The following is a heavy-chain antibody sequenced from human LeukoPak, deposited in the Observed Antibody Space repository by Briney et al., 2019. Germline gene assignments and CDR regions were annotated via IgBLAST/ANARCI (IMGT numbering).Heavy chain of an antibody. Sequence: GGPLRLSCAAFGFIFHNAWMTWVRQAPGKGLEWVGRIKSNPDGGTADYAAPVKGRFIISRDDSKNTLYLQLNSLKTEDTAVYYCPTLSYDVHYWGQGTLVTASS. CDR3: PTLSYDVHY. D-gene: IGHD3-3*01. V-gene: IGHV3-15*05. J-gene: IGHJ4*02. CDR2: IKSNPDGGTA. CDR1: GFIFHNAW.